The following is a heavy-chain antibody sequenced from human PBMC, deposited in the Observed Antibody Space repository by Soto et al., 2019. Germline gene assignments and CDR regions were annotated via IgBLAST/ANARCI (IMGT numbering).Heavy chain of an antibody. J-gene: IGHJ4*02. CDR2: IRSKAYGGTT. D-gene: IGHD3-22*01. CDR3: TSDAPYYYDSSGYYYFDY. V-gene: IGHV3-49*04. CDR1: GFTFGDYA. Sequence: HPGGSLRLSCTASGFTFGDYAMSWVRQAPGKGLEWVGFIRSKAYGGTTEYAASVKGRFTISRDDSKSIAYLQMNSLKTEDTAVYYCTSDAPYYYDSSGYYYFDYWGQGTLVTVSS.